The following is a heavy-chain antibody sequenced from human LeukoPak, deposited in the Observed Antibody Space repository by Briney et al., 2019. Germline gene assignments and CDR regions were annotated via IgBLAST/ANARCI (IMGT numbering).Heavy chain of an antibody. V-gene: IGHV4-39*07. CDR2: IYYSGST. D-gene: IGHD3-3*01. J-gene: IGHJ4*02. CDR3: ARRVHYDFWSGYYFDY. CDR1: GGSISSSSYY. Sequence: PSETLSLTCTVSGGSISSSSYYWGWIRQPPGKGLEWIGSIYYSGSTYYNPSLKSRVTISVDTSKNQFSLKLSSVTAADTAVYYCARRVHYDFWSGYYFDYWDQGTLVTVSS.